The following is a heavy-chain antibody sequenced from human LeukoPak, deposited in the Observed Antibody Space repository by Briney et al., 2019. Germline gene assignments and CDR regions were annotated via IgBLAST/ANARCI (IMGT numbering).Heavy chain of an antibody. CDR2: INHSGST. J-gene: IGHJ4*02. V-gene: IGHV4-34*01. D-gene: IGHD1-26*01. CDR1: GGSFSSYY. CDR3: ARGFLSGSYFDY. Sequence: SETLSLTCAVYGGSFSSYYWSWIRQPPGKGLEWIGEINHSGSTNYNPSLKSRVTISVDTSKNQFFLKLSSVTAADTAVYYCARGFLSGSYFDYWGQGTLVTVSS.